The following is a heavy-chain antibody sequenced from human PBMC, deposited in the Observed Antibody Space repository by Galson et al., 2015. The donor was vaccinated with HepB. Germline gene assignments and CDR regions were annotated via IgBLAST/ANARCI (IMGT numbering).Heavy chain of an antibody. Sequence: SVKVSCKASGYTLTTYTIHWVRQAPGQRLEWMGWSNGGIGHTKNSQDFQGRVTTTRDTSASTAYMDLSSLRSEDMAVYYCARDPLRFLEWFLEGGLGYWGQGTLVTVSS. V-gene: IGHV1-3*02. CDR2: SNGGIGHT. J-gene: IGHJ4*02. CDR3: ARDPLRFLEWFLEGGLGY. D-gene: IGHD3-3*01. CDR1: GYTLTTYT.